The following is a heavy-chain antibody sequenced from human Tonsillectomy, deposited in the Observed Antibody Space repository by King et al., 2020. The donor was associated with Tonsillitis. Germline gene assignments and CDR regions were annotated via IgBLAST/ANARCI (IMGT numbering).Heavy chain of an antibody. CDR2: ISYDGSNK. J-gene: IGHJ6*02. CDR1: GFTFSSYA. Sequence: QLVQSRGGVVQPGRSLRLSCAASGFTFSSYAMHWVRQAPGKGLEWVALISYDGSNKYYADSVKGRFTISRDNSKNTLFLQMNSLRAEDTAVSYCVRGGGTGYYKRRDYYYYYGMDVWGQGTTVTVSS. CDR3: VRGGGTGYYKRRDYYYYYGMDV. D-gene: IGHD3-9*01. V-gene: IGHV3-30-3*01.